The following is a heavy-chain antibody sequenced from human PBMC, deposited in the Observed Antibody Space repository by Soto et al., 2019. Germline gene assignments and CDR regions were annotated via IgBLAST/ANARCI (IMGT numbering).Heavy chain of an antibody. CDR3: ANGPHRYSGSSEFDY. J-gene: IGHJ4*02. Sequence: QVQLVESGGGVVQPGRSLRLSCAASGFTFSSYGMHWVRQAPGKGLEWVAVISYDGSNKYYADSVKGRFTISRDNSKNTLYLHMNSLSAEDTNVYYCANGPHRYSGSSEFDYLGQGTLDTVSS. CDR2: ISYDGSNK. CDR1: GFTFSSYG. V-gene: IGHV3-30*18. D-gene: IGHD1-26*01.